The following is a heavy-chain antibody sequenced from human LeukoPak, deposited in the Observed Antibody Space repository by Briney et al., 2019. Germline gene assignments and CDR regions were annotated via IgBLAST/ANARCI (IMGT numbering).Heavy chain of an antibody. CDR1: GYTFTSYA. CDR3: ARGSHYCSSTSCYPLDY. D-gene: IGHD2-2*01. J-gene: IGHJ4*02. Sequence: ASVKVSCKASGYTFTSYAMNWVRQAPGQGLEWMGWINTNTGNPTYAQGFTGRFVFSSDTSVSTAYLQISSLKAEDTAVYYCARGSHYCSSTSCYPLDYWGQGTLVTVSS. CDR2: INTNTGNP. V-gene: IGHV7-4-1*02.